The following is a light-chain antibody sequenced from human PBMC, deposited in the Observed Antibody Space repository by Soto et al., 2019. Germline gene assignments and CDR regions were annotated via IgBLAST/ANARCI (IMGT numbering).Light chain of an antibody. CDR1: QSLLHTSGDNY. V-gene: IGKV2-28*01. CDR2: LGS. CDR3: MQAQQIPRT. Sequence: DMVMTQSPLSLYVTPGEPASISCRSSQSLLHTSGDNYLDWYLQRPGQSPQLLIYLGSKRASGVSDRFSGSGSGTRFTLRISRVEAEDVGFYYCMQAQQIPRTFVQGPKVDIK. J-gene: IGKJ1*01.